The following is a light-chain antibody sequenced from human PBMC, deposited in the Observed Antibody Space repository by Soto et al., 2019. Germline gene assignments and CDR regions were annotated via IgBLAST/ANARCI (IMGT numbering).Light chain of an antibody. Sequence: QSVLTQPPSASGSPGQSVTISCTGTSSDVGGYNYVSWYQQPPGKAPKLMIYEVSKRPSGVPDRFSGSKSGNTASLTVSGLQAEDEADYYCSSYAGSNNLVFGGGTKVTV. CDR3: SSYAGSNNLV. CDR1: SSDVGGYNY. CDR2: EVS. V-gene: IGLV2-8*01. J-gene: IGLJ2*01.